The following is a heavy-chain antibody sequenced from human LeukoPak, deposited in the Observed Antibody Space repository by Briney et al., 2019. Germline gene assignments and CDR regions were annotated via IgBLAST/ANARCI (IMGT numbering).Heavy chain of an antibody. D-gene: IGHD6-19*01. Sequence: GGSLRLSCAASGFTFSSYWTSWVRQAPGKGLEWVSAISGSGGSTYYADSVKGRFTISRDNSKNTLYLQMNSLRAEDTAVYYCAKDSIAVAAIDAFDIWGQGTMVTVSS. CDR3: AKDSIAVAAIDAFDI. CDR1: GFTFSSYW. V-gene: IGHV3-23*01. CDR2: ISGSGGST. J-gene: IGHJ3*02.